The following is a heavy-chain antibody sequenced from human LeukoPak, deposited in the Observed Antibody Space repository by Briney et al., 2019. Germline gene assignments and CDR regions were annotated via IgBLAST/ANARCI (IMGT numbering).Heavy chain of an antibody. D-gene: IGHD1-26*01. CDR1: GGSISSYY. Sequence: PSETLSLTCTVSGGSISSYYWSWIRQPPGKGLEWIGYIYYSGSTNYNPSLKSRVTISVDTSKNQFSLKLSSVTAADTAVYYCAKDRSGKWELPDAFDIWGQGTMVTVSS. J-gene: IGHJ3*02. V-gene: IGHV4-59*01. CDR3: AKDRSGKWELPDAFDI. CDR2: IYYSGST.